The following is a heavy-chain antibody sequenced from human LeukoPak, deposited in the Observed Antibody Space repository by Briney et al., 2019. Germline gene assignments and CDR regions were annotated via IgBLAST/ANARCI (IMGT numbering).Heavy chain of an antibody. D-gene: IGHD6-19*01. V-gene: IGHV1-2*02. J-gene: IGHJ4*02. Sequence: ASVKVSCKASGYTFTGYYMDWVRQAPGQGLEWMGWINPNSGGTNYAQKFQGRVTMTRDTSISTAYMELSRLRSDDTAVYYCARAYSSGWELDYWGQGTLVTVSS. CDR3: ARAYSSGWELDY. CDR1: GYTFTGYY. CDR2: INPNSGGT.